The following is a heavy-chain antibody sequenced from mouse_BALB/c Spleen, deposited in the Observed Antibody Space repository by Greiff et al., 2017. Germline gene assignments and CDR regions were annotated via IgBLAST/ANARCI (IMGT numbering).Heavy chain of an antibody. CDR2: IWAGGST. D-gene: IGHD2-4*01. V-gene: IGHV2-9*02. CDR3: ANYDDGAWFAY. Sequence: VKLVESGPGLVAPSQSLSITCTVSGFSLTSYGVHWVRQPPGKGLEWLGVIWAGGSTNYNSALMSRLSISKDNSKSQVFLKMNSLQTDDTAMYYCANYDDGAWFAYWGQGTLVTVSA. J-gene: IGHJ3*01. CDR1: GFSLTSYG.